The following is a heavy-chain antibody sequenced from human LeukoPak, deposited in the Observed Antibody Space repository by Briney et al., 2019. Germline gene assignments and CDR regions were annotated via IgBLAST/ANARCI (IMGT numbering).Heavy chain of an antibody. V-gene: IGHV4-39*07. CDR1: GYSISSTNFY. Sequence: SGTLSLTCNVSGYSISSTNFYWGWIRQPPGRGLEWIGSIYYSGSTYYNPSLKSRITISVETSTNQFSLNLTSMTAADTAVYYCVKNSGYSSGWYPFDYWGQGTLVTVSS. CDR2: IYYSGST. CDR3: VKNSGYSSGWYPFDY. D-gene: IGHD6-19*01. J-gene: IGHJ4*02.